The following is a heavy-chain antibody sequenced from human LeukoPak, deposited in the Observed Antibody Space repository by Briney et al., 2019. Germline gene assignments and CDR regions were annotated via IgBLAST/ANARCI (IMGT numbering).Heavy chain of an antibody. V-gene: IGHV3-21*01. CDR2: ISSCSSYI. CDR3: ARDRPGIAAAEFGY. D-gene: IGHD6-13*01. Sequence: GGSLRLSCAASGFTVSSNYMSWVRQAPGKGLEWVSSISSCSSYIYYADSVKGRFTISRDNAKNSLYLQMNSLRAEDTAVYYCARDRPGIAAAEFGYWGQGTLVTVSS. J-gene: IGHJ4*02. CDR1: GFTVSSNY.